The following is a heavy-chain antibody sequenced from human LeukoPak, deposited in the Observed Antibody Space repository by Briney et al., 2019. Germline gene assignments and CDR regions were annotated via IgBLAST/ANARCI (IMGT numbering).Heavy chain of an antibody. D-gene: IGHD2-2*01. J-gene: IGHJ5*02. V-gene: IGHV4-4*02. Sequence: PSETLSLTCAVSGGSISSSNWWSWVRQPPGKGLEWIGEIYHSGSTNYNPSLKSRVTISVDKSKNQFSLKLSSVTAADTAVYYCARGIVVVPALNWFDPWGQGTLVTVSS. CDR3: ARGIVVVPALNWFDP. CDR2: IYHSGST. CDR1: GGSISSSNW.